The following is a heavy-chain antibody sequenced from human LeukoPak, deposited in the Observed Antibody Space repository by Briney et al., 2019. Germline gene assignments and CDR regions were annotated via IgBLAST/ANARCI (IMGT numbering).Heavy chain of an antibody. CDR1: GYTFTGYY. J-gene: IGHJ4*02. D-gene: IGHD3-9*01. V-gene: IGHV1-2*02. CDR3: ARLRGDYYDILTGTFDY. CDR2: INPNSGGT. Sequence: ASVKVSCKASGYTFTGYYMHWVRQAPGQGLEWMGWINPNSGGTDYAQKFQGRVTMTRDTSISTTYMELSRLRSDDTAVYYCARLRGDYYDILTGTFDYWGQGTLVTVSS.